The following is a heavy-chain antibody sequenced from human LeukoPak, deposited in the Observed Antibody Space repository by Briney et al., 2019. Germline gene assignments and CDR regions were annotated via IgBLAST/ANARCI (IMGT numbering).Heavy chain of an antibody. CDR3: ARIGMDYYFYMDV. CDR2: IYYSGST. V-gene: IGHV4-39*07. J-gene: IGHJ6*03. D-gene: IGHD1-14*01. CDR1: GGSISSSSYY. Sequence: SETLSLTCTVSGGSISSSSYYWGWIRQPPGKGLEWIGSIYYSGSTYYNPSLKSRVTISVDTSKNQFSLKLSSVTAADTAVYYCARIGMDYYFYMDVWGKGTTVSVSS.